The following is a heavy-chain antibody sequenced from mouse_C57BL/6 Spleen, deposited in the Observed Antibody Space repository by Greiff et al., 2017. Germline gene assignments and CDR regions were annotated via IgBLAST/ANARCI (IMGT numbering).Heavy chain of an antibody. V-gene: IGHV1-81*01. J-gene: IGHJ3*01. CDR1: GYTFTSYG. CDR3: SKREDDGLFAY. D-gene: IGHD2-3*01. Sequence: VQLQESGAELARPGASVKLSCKASGYTFTSYGISWVKQRTGQGLEWIGEIYPRSGNTYYNEKFKGKATLTADKSSSTAYMELRSLTSEDSAVYFCSKREDDGLFAYWGQGTLVTVSA. CDR2: IYPRSGNT.